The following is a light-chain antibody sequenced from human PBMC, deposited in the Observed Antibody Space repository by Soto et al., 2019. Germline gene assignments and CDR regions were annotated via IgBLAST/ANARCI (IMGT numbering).Light chain of an antibody. Sequence: QSVLTQPASVSGSPGQSITISCTGTSSDVGGYNYVSWYQQHPGKAPKLMIYDVSNRPSGVSNRFSGSKSGNTASLTISGLQAEDEADYYCSSYTRSSTNYVFGTGTKVTVL. CDR3: SSYTRSSTNYV. V-gene: IGLV2-14*01. J-gene: IGLJ1*01. CDR2: DVS. CDR1: SSDVGGYNY.